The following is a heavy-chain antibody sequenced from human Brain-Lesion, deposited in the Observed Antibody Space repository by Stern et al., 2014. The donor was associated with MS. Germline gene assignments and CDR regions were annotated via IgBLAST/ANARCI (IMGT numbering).Heavy chain of an antibody. D-gene: IGHD2-2*01. CDR1: GGSISSGGYY. V-gene: IGHV4-61*02. Sequence: QVQLVESGPGLVKPSQTLSLSCTVSGGSISSGGYYWSWIRQPAGKGLEWIGRIFTSASPSYNPSPKSRSTISIAPSKTQFSLRLNSMPAADTAVYYCARGRVVPGFQYYATDVWGQGTTVIVSS. CDR3: ARGRVVPGFQYYATDV. J-gene: IGHJ6*02. CDR2: IFTSASP.